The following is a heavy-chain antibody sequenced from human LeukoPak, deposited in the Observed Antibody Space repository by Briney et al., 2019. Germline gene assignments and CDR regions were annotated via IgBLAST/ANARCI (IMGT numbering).Heavy chain of an antibody. Sequence: PGGSLRLSCAASGFTFSSYWMHWVRQAPGKGLVWVSRINSDGSSTSYADSVKGRFTISRDNAKNTLYLQMNSLRAEDTAVYYCARAYSGSYLNWFDPWGQGTLVTVSS. J-gene: IGHJ5*02. CDR2: INSDGSST. D-gene: IGHD1-26*01. V-gene: IGHV3-74*01. CDR1: GFTFSSYW. CDR3: ARAYSGSYLNWFDP.